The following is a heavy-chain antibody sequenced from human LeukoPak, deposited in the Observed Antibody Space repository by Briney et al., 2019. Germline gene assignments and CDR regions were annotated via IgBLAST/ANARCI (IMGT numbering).Heavy chain of an antibody. V-gene: IGHV3-21*01. D-gene: IGHD6-13*01. CDR2: ISSSSSYI. CDR3: ARDPYSSNFDY. J-gene: IGHJ4*02. CDR1: GFAFSSYN. Sequence: GGSLRLSCAASGFAFSSYNMKWVRQAPGKGLEWVSSISSSSSYIYYADSVKGRFTISRDNAKNSLYLQMNSLRAEDTAVYYCARDPYSSNFDYWGQGTLVTVSS.